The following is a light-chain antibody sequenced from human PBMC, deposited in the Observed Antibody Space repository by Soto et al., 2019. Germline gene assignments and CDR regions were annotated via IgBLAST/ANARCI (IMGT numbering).Light chain of an antibody. CDR2: DVT. V-gene: IGLV2-14*01. J-gene: IGLJ1*01. CDR1: SRDVGGYNY. CDR3: SSFTLSTYV. Sequence: QSALTQPASVSGSPGQSITISCTGTSRDVGGYNYVSWYQHYPDKAPKLIIYDVTSRPSGVLDRFSGSKSGNTASLTISGLQPEDEAHYYCSSFTLSTYVFGSGTKVTVL.